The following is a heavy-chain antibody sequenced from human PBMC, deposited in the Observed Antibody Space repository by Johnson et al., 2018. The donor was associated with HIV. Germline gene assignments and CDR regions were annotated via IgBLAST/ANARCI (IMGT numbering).Heavy chain of an antibody. CDR2: ISSSGGTI. V-gene: IGHV3-11*01. J-gene: IGHJ3*02. Sequence: QEKLVESGVGVVQPGRSLRLSCVGSAFTFSNSWMTWVRQAPGKGLEWVSYISSSGGTIYYADSVKGRFSISRDNAKNSLYLQMNSLRAEDTALYYCARSVGYYDSSGYYYVDAFDNWGQGTMVTVSS. D-gene: IGHD3-22*01. CDR3: ARSVGYYDSSGYYYVDAFDN. CDR1: AFTFSNSW.